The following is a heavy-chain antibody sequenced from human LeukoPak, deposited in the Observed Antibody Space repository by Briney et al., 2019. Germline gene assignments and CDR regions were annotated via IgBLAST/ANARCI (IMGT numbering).Heavy chain of an antibody. J-gene: IGHJ3*02. CDR3: ATGYSGSYYDAFDI. CDR1: GGSISSYY. D-gene: IGHD1-26*01. CDR2: IYTSGST. Sequence: PSETLSLTCTVSGGSISSYYWSWIRQPAGKGLEWIGRIYTSGSTNYNPSLKSRVTMSVDMSKNQFSLKLSSVTAADTAVYYCATGYSGSYYDAFDIWGQGTMVTVSS. V-gene: IGHV4-4*07.